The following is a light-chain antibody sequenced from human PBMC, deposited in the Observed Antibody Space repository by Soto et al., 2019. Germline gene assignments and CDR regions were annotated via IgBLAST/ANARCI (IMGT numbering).Light chain of an antibody. J-gene: IGLJ1*01. CDR1: SSDVGGYNY. Sequence: QSALTQPASVSGSPGQSITISCTGTSSDVGGYNYVSWYQLHPSKAPKLMVYEVSNRPSGVSNRFSGSKSGNTASLTISGLQAEDEADYYCSSYTSSTAYVFGTGTKVTVL. CDR2: EVS. CDR3: SSYTSSTAYV. V-gene: IGLV2-14*01.